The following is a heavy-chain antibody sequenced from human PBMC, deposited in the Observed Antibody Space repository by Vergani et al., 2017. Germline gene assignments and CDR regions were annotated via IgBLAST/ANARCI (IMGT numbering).Heavy chain of an antibody. CDR3: ASEERGYYYGSGSPYDYYYGMDV. D-gene: IGHD3-10*01. J-gene: IGHJ6*02. Sequence: QVQLVQSGAEVKKPGASVKVSCKASGYTFTSYYMHWVRKAPGQGLEWMGIINPSGGSTSYAQKFQGRVTRTRDTSTSTVYMELSSLRAEDTAVYYCASEERGYYYGSGSPYDYYYGMDVWGQGTTVTVSS. V-gene: IGHV1-46*01. CDR2: INPSGGST. CDR1: GYTFTSYY.